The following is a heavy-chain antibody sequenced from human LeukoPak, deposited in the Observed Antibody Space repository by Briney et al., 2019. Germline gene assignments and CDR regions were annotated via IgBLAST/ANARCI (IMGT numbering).Heavy chain of an antibody. V-gene: IGHV3-23*01. CDR1: GFSFSNFG. CDR3: AKDRGFGAFFQYYFDY. J-gene: IGHJ4*02. Sequence: GGSLRLSCAASGFSFSNFGMSWVRQSPGKGLEWVSAITGSGRSTYSADSVKGRFTVSRDNSKNTLYLQMNSLRAEDTAVYYCAKDRGFGAFFQYYFDYWGQGTLVTVSS. CDR2: ITGSGRST. D-gene: IGHD3-10*01.